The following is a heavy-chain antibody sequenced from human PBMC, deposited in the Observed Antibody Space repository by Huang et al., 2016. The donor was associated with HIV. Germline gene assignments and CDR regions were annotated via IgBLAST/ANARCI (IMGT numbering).Heavy chain of an antibody. CDR2: LNPNSGKT. CDR3: ARLTSGWYQDY. V-gene: IGHV1-8*01. J-gene: IGHJ4*02. CDR1: GYIFSNYD. D-gene: IGHD6-19*01. Sequence: QVQLVQSGPEVKMPGASVKVSCQTSGYIFSNYDINWVRQAPGQGLQWMGWLNPNSGKTAYGQNFQGRVTLTRSTSTGAAYMVLNSLTSQDTAVYYCARLTSGWYQDYWGQGTLVTVSS.